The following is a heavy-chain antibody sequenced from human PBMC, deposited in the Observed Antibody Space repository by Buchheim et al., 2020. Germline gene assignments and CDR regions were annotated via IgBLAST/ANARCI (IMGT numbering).Heavy chain of an antibody. V-gene: IGHV3-48*03. Sequence: EVQLVESGGGLVQPGGSLRLSCAASGFTFSSYEMNWVRQAPGKGLEWVSYISSSGSTIYYADSVKGRFNISRDNAKNSLYLQMNSLRAEDTAVYYCARDQRYYGSGRYWFDPWGQGTL. J-gene: IGHJ5*02. CDR1: GFTFSSYE. CDR2: ISSSGSTI. CDR3: ARDQRYYGSGRYWFDP. D-gene: IGHD3-10*01.